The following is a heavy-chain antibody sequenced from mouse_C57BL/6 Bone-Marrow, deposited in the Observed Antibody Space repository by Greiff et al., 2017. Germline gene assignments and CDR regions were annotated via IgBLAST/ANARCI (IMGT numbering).Heavy chain of an antibody. Sequence: VKLMESGPGLVAPSQCLSITCTVSGFSLTSYGVDWVRQSPGKGLEWLGVIWGGGSTNYNSALKSSLSISKEDSKSQVFLTMSSLQTDDTSMYYCATSLTYYAMDYWCQGTSVTVSS. CDR2: IWGGGST. CDR3: ATSLTYYAMDY. J-gene: IGHJ4*01. CDR1: GFSLTSYG. D-gene: IGHD4-1*01. V-gene: IGHV2-6*01.